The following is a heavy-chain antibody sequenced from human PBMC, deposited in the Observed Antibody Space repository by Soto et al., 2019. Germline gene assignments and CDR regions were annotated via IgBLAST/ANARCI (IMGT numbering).Heavy chain of an antibody. D-gene: IGHD2-15*01. Sequence: GGSLRLSCAASGFTFSSYSMNWVRQAPGKGLEWVSSISSSSSYIYYADSVKGRFTISRDNAKNSLYLQMNSLRAEDTAVYYCAREACSGGSCYSVYYYYGMDVWGQGTTVTVSS. J-gene: IGHJ6*02. V-gene: IGHV3-21*01. CDR2: ISSSSSYI. CDR3: AREACSGGSCYSVYYYYGMDV. CDR1: GFTFSSYS.